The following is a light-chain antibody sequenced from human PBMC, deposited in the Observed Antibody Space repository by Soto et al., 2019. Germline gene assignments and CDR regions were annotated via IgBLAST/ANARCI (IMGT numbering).Light chain of an antibody. Sequence: TQSPSFLSASVGDRVTITCRASQGINRHLAWYQQKPGQAPRLLIYGASTRATGVPDRFSGSGSGTEFTLTISSLQSEDFAVYYCQHYNNWLGTFGGGTKVEIK. CDR1: QGINRH. CDR3: QHYNNWLGT. J-gene: IGKJ4*01. V-gene: IGKV3-15*01. CDR2: GAS.